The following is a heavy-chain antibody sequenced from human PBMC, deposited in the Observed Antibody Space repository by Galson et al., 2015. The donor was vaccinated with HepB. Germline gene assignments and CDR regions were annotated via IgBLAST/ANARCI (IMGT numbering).Heavy chain of an antibody. CDR2: ISGSGGST. V-gene: IGHV3-23*01. Sequence: SLRLSCAASGFTFSSYAMSWVRQAPGKGLEWVSAISGSGGSTYYADSVKGRFTISRDNSKNTLYLQMNSLRAEDTAVYYCAKDHGGSSPYYYYYYYMDVWGKGTTVTVSS. CDR1: GFTFSSYA. D-gene: IGHD1-26*01. CDR3: AKDHGGSSPYYYYYYYMDV. J-gene: IGHJ6*03.